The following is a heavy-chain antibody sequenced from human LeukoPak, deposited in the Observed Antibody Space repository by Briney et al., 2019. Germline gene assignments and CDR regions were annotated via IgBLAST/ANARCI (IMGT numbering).Heavy chain of an antibody. CDR2: INSDGSST. D-gene: IGHD4-11*01. J-gene: IGHJ4*02. Sequence: MHWXRXXXGKGPVGVSRINSDGSSTSYADSVKGRFTISRDNAKNTLYLQMNSLRAEDTAVYYCARGNSHSFDYWGKGALVTVSS. V-gene: IGHV3-74*01. CDR3: ARGNSHSFDY.